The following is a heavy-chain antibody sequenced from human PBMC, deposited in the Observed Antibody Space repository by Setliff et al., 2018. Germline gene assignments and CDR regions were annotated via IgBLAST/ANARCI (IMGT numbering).Heavy chain of an antibody. D-gene: IGHD6-19*01. J-gene: IGHJ4*02. CDR1: GFTFSTYW. CDR3: AKDHPSGWAYDC. CDR2: IKQDGSEE. Sequence: GGSLRLSCAASGFTFSTYWMVWVHQAPGKGLEWVAKIKQDGSEEYYVDSVKGRFTISRDNAKNSLYLQMNSLRVEDTAIYYCAKDHPSGWAYDCWGQGTLVTVSS. V-gene: IGHV3-7*01.